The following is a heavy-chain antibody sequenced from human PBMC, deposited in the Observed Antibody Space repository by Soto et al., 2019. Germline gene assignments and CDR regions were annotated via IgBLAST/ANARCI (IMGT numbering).Heavy chain of an antibody. CDR1: GFTFSSYA. V-gene: IGHV1-69*01. Sequence: VQLVESGGGLVKPGGSLRLSCAASGFTFSSYAISWVRQAPGQGLEWMGGIIPIFGTANYAQKFQGRVTITADESTSTAYMELSSLRSEDTAVYYCARDYGDYSPFDYWGQGTLVTVSS. D-gene: IGHD4-17*01. J-gene: IGHJ4*02. CDR3: ARDYGDYSPFDY. CDR2: IIPIFGTA.